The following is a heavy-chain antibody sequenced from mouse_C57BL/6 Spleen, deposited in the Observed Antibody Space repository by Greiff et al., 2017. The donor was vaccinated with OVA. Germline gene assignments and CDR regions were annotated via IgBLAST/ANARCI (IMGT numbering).Heavy chain of an antibody. CDR2: INPNNGGT. CDR1: GYTFTDYY. CDR3: ARKSRLLYFDY. J-gene: IGHJ2*01. D-gene: IGHD2-3*01. V-gene: IGHV1-26*01. Sequence: VQLQQSGPELVKPGASVKISCKASGYTFTDYYMNWVKQSHGKSLEWIGDINPNNGGTSYNQKFKGKATLTVDKSSSTAYMELRSLTSEDSAVYYCARKSRLLYFDYWGQGTTLTVSS.